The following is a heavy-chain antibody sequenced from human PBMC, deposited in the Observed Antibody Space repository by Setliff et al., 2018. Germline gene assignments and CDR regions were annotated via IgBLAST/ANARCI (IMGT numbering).Heavy chain of an antibody. D-gene: IGHD1-26*01. CDR3: ARQPTGTYQWTFDS. J-gene: IGHJ4*02. V-gene: IGHV4-38-2*01. CDR1: DHSITNNYY. CDR2: AHQSGTT. Sequence: SETLSLTCAVSDHSITNNYYWGWIRQAPGKGLEWIGTAHQSGTTFYNPSLKGRVTMSVDTSKSQFSLKLNSVTATDTAVYYCARQPTGTYQWTFDSWGQGTLVTVSS.